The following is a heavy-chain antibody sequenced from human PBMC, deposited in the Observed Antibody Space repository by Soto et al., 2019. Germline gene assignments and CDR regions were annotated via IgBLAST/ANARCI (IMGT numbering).Heavy chain of an antibody. D-gene: IGHD3-3*01. CDR2: IYYSGST. J-gene: IGHJ6*02. CDR3: ASFRGITIFGVVTEYYYYYGMDV. Sequence: QVQLQESGPGLVKPSQTLSLTCTVSGGSISSGGYYWSWIRQHPGKGLEWIGYIYYSGSTYYNPSLKSRVTISVDTSKNQFSLKLSSVTAADTAVYYCASFRGITIFGVVTEYYYYYGMDVWGQGTTVTVSS. V-gene: IGHV4-31*03. CDR1: GGSISSGGYY.